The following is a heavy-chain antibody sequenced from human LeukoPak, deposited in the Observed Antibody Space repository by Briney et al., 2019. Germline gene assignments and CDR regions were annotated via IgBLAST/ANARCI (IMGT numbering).Heavy chain of an antibody. J-gene: IGHJ2*01. CDR3: ARGYDGSGYYYRNWYFDL. CDR1: GGSISSGSYY. V-gene: IGHV4-61*02. CDR2: MYTRGST. Sequence: SETLSLTCTVSGGSISSGSYYWSWIRQLAGQGLEYIGRMYTRGSTNYNPSLKSRVTISVDTSKNQFSLKLNSVTAADTAVYYCARGYDGSGYYYRNWYFDLWGRGTLVTVSS. D-gene: IGHD3-22*01.